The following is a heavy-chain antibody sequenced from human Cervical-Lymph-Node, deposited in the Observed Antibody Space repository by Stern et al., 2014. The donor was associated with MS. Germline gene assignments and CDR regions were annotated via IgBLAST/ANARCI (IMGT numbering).Heavy chain of an antibody. CDR1: AYTITDYY. D-gene: IGHD3-10*01. CDR3: ARGGGYSYSTLDY. J-gene: IGHJ4*02. CDR2: INPNSGGT. V-gene: IGHV1-2*02. Sequence: VQLVESGAEVKKPGASVKGSCKASAYTITDYYTHWVRQAPGHGLEWMGWINPNSGGTYSAQKFQGRLTMTRDTSISTAYMELSSLRSDDTAVYYCARGGGYSYSTLDYWGQGTQVTVSS.